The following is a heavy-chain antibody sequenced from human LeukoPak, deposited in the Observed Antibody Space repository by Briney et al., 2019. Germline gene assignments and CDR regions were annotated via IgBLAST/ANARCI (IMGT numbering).Heavy chain of an antibody. J-gene: IGHJ4*02. V-gene: IGHV3-23*01. D-gene: IGHD3-10*01. CDR1: GFTFSDSA. CDR3: AKRVEKNAGPFHW. CDR2: ISGRGDKT. Sequence: SGGSLRLSCAASGFTFSDSAMSWVRQAPGKGLEWVSGISGRGDKTYYADSVKGRFTISRDNSKNTLRLQMNSLRDEDTAIYYCAKRVEKNAGPFHWWGQGTLASVS.